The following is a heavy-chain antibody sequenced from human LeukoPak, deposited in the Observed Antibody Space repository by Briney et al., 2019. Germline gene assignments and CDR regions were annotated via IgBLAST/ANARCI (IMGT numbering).Heavy chain of an antibody. CDR1: GGSISSGGYY. Sequence: SETLSLTCTVSGGSISSGGYYWGWIRQPPGKGLEWIGSIYYSGSTYYNTSLKSRVTISVDTSKNQFSLKLSSVTAADTAVYYCARARSGSGWYWFDPWGQGTLVIVSS. CDR3: ARARSGSGWYWFDP. V-gene: IGHV4-39*07. D-gene: IGHD6-19*01. CDR2: IYYSGST. J-gene: IGHJ5*02.